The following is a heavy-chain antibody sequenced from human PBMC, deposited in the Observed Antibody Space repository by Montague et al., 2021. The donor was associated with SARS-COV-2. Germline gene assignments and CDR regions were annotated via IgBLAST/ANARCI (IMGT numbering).Heavy chain of an antibody. CDR1: GDSVSSNSAT. V-gene: IGHV6-1*01. Sequence: CAISGDSVSSNSATWNWIRQSPSRGLEWLGRTYYRSMWKSDYARXVKSRIAINPDTSKNQFSLQLSSVTPEDTALHYCVGGIEAAGSYDYWGQGTLVTVSS. CDR3: VGGIEAAGSYDY. D-gene: IGHD6-13*01. CDR2: TYYRSMWKS. J-gene: IGHJ4*02.